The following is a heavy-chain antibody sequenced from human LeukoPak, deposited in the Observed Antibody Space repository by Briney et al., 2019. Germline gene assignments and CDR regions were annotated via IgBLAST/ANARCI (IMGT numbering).Heavy chain of an antibody. CDR3: AKDRSRSGWTVDY. CDR1: GFTFSNYA. J-gene: IGHJ4*02. CDR2: ISSTGGST. Sequence: PGGSLRLSCAASGFTFSNYAMTWVRQAPGKGLERVSSISSTGGSTYYADSVKGRFTISRDDSKNTLYLQMNSLRAEDTAVYYCAKDRSRSGWTVDYWGQGTLVTVSS. D-gene: IGHD6-19*01. V-gene: IGHV3-23*01.